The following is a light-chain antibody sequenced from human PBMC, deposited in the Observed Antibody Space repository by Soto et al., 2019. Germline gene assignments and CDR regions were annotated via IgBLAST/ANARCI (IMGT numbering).Light chain of an antibody. V-gene: IGLV2-8*01. CDR2: EVN. J-gene: IGLJ1*01. CDR3: CSYAGTYTGV. Sequence: QSVLTQPPSASGSAGQSVAISCTGTSSDVGGYNYVSWYQQHPGKAPKLMIYEVNKRPSGVPDRFSGSKSGNTASLTVSGLQAEDEADYYCCSYAGTYTGVFGTGTKVTVL. CDR1: SSDVGGYNY.